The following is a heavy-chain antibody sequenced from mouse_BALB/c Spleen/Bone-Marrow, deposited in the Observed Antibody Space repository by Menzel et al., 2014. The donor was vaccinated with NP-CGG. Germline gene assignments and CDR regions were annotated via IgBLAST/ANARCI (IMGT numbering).Heavy chain of an antibody. V-gene: IGHV1-14*01. D-gene: IGHD1-1*01. CDR2: VNPYNDVT. CDR3: ARRPAFYGSSYGAMDY. Sequence: VQLQQSGAAVVKPGAAVKMSCKASGYTFTNYVMHWVKHKLGQGLEWIGYVNPYNDVTKYKEKVKGKATLTSDKPSGSASMELSSLTSEDSAVYYCARRPAFYGSSYGAMDYRGQGPSVTVSS. J-gene: IGHJ4*01. CDR1: GYTFTNYV.